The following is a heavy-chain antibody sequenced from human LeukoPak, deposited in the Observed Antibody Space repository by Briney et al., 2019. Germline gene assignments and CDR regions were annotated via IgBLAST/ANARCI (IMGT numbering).Heavy chain of an antibody. CDR1: GFTFDDYA. J-gene: IGHJ4*02. V-gene: IGHV3-74*01. Sequence: GRSLRLSCAASGFTFDDYAMHWVRQAPGKGLVWVSHVNSDGSATSYADSVKGRFTISRDNAKNTVYLHMNSLRVEDTAVYYCTSFYETNWGQGTLVTVSS. CDR2: VNSDGSAT. CDR3: TSFYETN. D-gene: IGHD2/OR15-2a*01.